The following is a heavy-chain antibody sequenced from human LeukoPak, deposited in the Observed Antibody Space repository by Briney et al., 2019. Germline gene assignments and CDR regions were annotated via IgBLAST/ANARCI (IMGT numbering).Heavy chain of an antibody. D-gene: IGHD1-26*01. CDR3: ARVSGRELARVYYFDY. CDR1: GFTFSSYS. Sequence: GGSLRLSCAASGFTFSSYSMNWVRQAPGKGLEWVSSISSSSSYIYYADSVKGRFTISRDNDKNTLYLQMNSLRAEDTAVYYCARVSGRELARVYYFDYWGQGTLVTVSS. V-gene: IGHV3-21*01. J-gene: IGHJ4*02. CDR2: ISSSSSYI.